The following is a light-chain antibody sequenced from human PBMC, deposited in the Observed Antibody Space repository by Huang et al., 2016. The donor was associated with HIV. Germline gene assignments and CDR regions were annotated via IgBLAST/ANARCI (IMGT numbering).Light chain of an antibody. V-gene: IGKV1-33*01. CDR1: HDIAKF. J-gene: IGKJ1*01. CDR2: VAS. CDR3: QQYDSLPPWT. Sequence: DFQMTQSPSSLSASVGDRVTITCQASHDIAKFLNWYQQKPGQAPKLLIYVASTLQTGVPSRFSGSGSGTDFIFTISRLQPEDIATYYCQQYDSLPPWTFGQGTKVEI.